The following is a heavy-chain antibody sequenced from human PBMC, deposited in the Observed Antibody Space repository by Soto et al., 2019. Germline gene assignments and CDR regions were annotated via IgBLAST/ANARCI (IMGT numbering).Heavy chain of an antibody. CDR2: IYSGGST. D-gene: IGHD6-19*01. V-gene: IGHV3-66*01. J-gene: IGHJ4*02. CDR3: ARDSSSGWYHDY. CDR1: GFTVRSNY. Sequence: EAQLVESGGGLVQPGGSLRLSCAASGFTVRSNYMSWVRQAPGKGLEWVSVIYSGGSTSYADSVKGRFTISRDTSKNTLYLQMNSLRVEDTAVYYCARDSSSGWYHDYWGQGTLVTVSS.